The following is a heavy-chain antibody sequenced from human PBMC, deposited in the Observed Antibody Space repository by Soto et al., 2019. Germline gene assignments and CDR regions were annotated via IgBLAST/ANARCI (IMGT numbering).Heavy chain of an antibody. Sequence: QVQLVESGAGVVQPGRSLRLSCAASGFTYSTYTMHWVRQAPGKGLEWEAVISYDGNNKFYADSVKGRFTISRDSTKQTLYLQMNSLRPDDTAMYYCARDGVSSNEYTWNYGTYFDYCGQGALGTFSS. CDR2: ISYDGNNK. D-gene: IGHD1-7*01. CDR1: GFTYSTYT. J-gene: IGHJ4*02. V-gene: IGHV3-30-3*01. CDR3: ARDGVSSNEYTWNYGTYFDY.